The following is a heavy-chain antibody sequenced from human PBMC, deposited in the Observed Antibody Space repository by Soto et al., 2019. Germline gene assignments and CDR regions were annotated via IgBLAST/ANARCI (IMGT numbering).Heavy chain of an antibody. J-gene: IGHJ3*02. D-gene: IGHD2-15*01. CDR1: GFTFSSYA. Sequence: EVQLVESGGGLVQPGGSLRLSCAASGFTFSSYAMHWVRQAPGKGLEYVSAISSNGGSTYYANSVKGRFTISRDNSKNTLYLQMGSLRAEDMAVYYCARDTRANDAFDIWGQGTMVTVSS. CDR2: ISSNGGST. CDR3: ARDTRANDAFDI. V-gene: IGHV3-64*01.